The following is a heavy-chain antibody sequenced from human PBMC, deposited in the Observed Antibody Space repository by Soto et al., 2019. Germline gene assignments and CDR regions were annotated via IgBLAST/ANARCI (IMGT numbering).Heavy chain of an antibody. CDR1: GGSISSGGYS. CDR3: ARASRAYGSGSYFDY. V-gene: IGHV4-30-2*01. D-gene: IGHD3-10*01. CDR2: IYHSGST. J-gene: IGHJ4*02. Sequence: QLQLQESGSGLVKPSQTLSLTCAVSGGSISSGGYSWSWIRQPPGKGLEWIGYIYHSGSTYYNPSLKGRVTISVDRSKNQFSLKLSSVTAADTAVYYCARASRAYGSGSYFDYWGQGTLVTVSS.